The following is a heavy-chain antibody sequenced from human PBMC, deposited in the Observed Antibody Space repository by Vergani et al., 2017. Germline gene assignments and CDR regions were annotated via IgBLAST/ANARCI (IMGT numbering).Heavy chain of an antibody. V-gene: IGHV4-59*12. CDR3: ASGKGLFDY. Sequence: QVQLQESGPGLVKPSETLSLTCSVSGDSMNTYYWTWIRQPPGKGLEWIGYIYDSGDTNYNPSLKSRVTISVDTSKNQFSLKLSSVTAADTAVYYCASGKGLFDYWGQGTLVTVSS. J-gene: IGHJ4*02. CDR1: GDSMNTYY. CDR2: IYDSGDT.